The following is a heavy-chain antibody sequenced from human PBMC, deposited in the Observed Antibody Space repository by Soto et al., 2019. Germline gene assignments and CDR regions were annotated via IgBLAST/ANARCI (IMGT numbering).Heavy chain of an antibody. CDR1: GGSISSYY. Sequence: ASETLSLTCTVSGGSISSYYWSWIRQPPGKGLEWIGYIYYSGSTNYNPSLKSRVTISVDTSKNQFSLKLSSVTAADTAVYYCARGGIEMATIKNAFDIWGQGTIVTVSS. J-gene: IGHJ3*02. CDR3: ARGGIEMATIKNAFDI. D-gene: IGHD5-12*01. V-gene: IGHV4-59*01. CDR2: IYYSGST.